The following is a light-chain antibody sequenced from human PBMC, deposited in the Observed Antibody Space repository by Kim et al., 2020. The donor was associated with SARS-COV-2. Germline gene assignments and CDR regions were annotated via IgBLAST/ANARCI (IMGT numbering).Light chain of an antibody. CDR2: LEGSGSY. J-gene: IGLJ3*02. CDR3: ETWDSNTRV. CDR1: SGHSSYI. V-gene: IGLV4-60*03. Sequence: QLVLTQSSSASASLGSSVKLTCTLRSGHSSYIIAWHQQQPGKAPRYLMKLEGSGSYNKGSGVPDRFSGSSSGADRYLTISNLQSEDEADYYCETWDSNTRVFGGGTQLTVL.